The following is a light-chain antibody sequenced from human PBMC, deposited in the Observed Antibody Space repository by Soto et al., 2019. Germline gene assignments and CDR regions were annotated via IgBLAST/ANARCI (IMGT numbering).Light chain of an antibody. CDR2: EVA. CDR1: SSDIGNYIY. Sequence: QSALTQPASVSGSPGQSITISGTGTSSDIGNYIYVSWYQQHPGKAPKLMIFEVANRPSGISNRFSGSKSGNTASLTISGLQAEDEADYYCASYTSTTTPFVFGTGTKVTVL. V-gene: IGLV2-14*01. J-gene: IGLJ1*01. CDR3: ASYTSTTTPFV.